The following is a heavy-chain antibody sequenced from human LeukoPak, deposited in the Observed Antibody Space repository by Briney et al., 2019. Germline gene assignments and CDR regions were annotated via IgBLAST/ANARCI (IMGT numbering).Heavy chain of an antibody. CDR1: GFTFSSYA. V-gene: IGHV3-21*01. D-gene: IGHD5-18*01. J-gene: IGHJ4*02. CDR3: ARASGDTVDTTTMGSY. CDR2: ISSSSAYI. Sequence: GGSLRLSCAASGFTFSSYAMSWVRQAPGKGLEWVSSISSSSAYIYYADSVKGRFTISRDNAKNSLYLQMNSLRAEDTAVYYCARASGDTVDTTTMGSYWGQGTLVTVSS.